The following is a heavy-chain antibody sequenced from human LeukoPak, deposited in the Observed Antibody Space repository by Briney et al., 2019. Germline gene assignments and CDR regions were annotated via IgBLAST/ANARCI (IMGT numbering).Heavy chain of an antibody. CDR3: AKDSRSRNGIYDPFDI. V-gene: IGHV3-23*01. CDR2: VGGDDVT. J-gene: IGHJ3*02. Sequence: GGSLGLSCEGSAFIFSGHWMNWVRQTPGKGLEWVSVVGGDDVTFYTDSVKGRFTISRDNSKNTLSLQMNSLRLEDTAVYYCAKDSRSRNGIYDPFDIWGQGTVVTVSS. D-gene: IGHD2-8*01. CDR1: AFIFSGHW.